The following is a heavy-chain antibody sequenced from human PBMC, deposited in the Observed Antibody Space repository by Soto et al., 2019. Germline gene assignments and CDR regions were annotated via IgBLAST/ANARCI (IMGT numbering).Heavy chain of an antibody. CDR2: IYSGGST. D-gene: IGHD2-2*01. CDR1: GFTVSSNY. CDR3: ARTLGYCSSTSCFRGYYYYYYMAV. V-gene: IGHV3-53*04. Sequence: EVQLVESGGGLVQPGGSLRLSCAASGFTVSSNYMSWVRQAPGKGLEWVSVIYSGGSTYYADSVKCRFTISRHNSKNTMYLPMSSLRAEDTAVYYCARTLGYCSSTSCFRGYYYYYYMAVWGKGATVTDSS. J-gene: IGHJ6*03.